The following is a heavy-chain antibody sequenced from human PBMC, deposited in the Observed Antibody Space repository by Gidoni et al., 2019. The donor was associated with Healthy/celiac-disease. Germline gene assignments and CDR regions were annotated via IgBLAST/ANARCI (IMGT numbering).Heavy chain of an antibody. V-gene: IGHV3-48*02. D-gene: IGHD1-26*01. CDR2: ISSSRSTI. Sequence: EVQLVESGGGLVQPGGSLRLSCAASGFPFSSYSMNWVRQAPGKGLEWVSYISSSRSTIYYADSVKRRFTISRDNATTSLYLQMNSLRDEDTAVYYCARDRIVGATFFDYWGQGTLVTVSS. CDR1: GFPFSSYS. J-gene: IGHJ4*02. CDR3: ARDRIVGATFFDY.